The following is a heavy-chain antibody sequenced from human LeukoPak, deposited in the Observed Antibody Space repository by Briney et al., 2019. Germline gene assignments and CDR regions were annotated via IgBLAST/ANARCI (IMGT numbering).Heavy chain of an antibody. J-gene: IGHJ6*03. CDR3: ANGNRCTSPNCLGYYYFYMDV. CDR1: GFTFSNYA. CDR2: FSGSGGTT. Sequence: PGGSLRLSCAASGFTFSNYAVNWVRRAPGRGLEWVSGFSGSGGTTYYADSVKGRFTISRDNSKNTLYLQMNSLRVEDTAVYYCANGNRCTSPNCLGYYYFYMDVWGKGTTVTVSS. V-gene: IGHV3-23*01. D-gene: IGHD2-8*01.